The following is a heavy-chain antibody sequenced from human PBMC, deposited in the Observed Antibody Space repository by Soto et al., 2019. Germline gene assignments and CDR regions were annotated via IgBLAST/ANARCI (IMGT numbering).Heavy chain of an antibody. Sequence: SETLSLTCTVPGGSVSSGSYYWSWIRQPPGKGLEWIGYIYYSGSTNYNPSLKSRVTISVDTSKNQFSLKLSSVTAADTAVYYCARETVTAGTLNWFDPWGQGTLVTVS. J-gene: IGHJ5*02. V-gene: IGHV4-61*01. D-gene: IGHD6-13*01. CDR3: ARETVTAGTLNWFDP. CDR2: IYYSGST. CDR1: GGSVSSGSYY.